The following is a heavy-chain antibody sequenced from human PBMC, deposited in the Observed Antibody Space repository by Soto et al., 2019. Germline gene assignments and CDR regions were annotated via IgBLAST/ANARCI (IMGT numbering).Heavy chain of an antibody. CDR3: PRHVARDWAYYYGMDV. J-gene: IGHJ6*02. CDR2: IDTSDSYL. CDR1: GYSFTSYW. V-gene: IGHV5-10-1*01. D-gene: IGHD3-9*01. Sequence: PGESLKISCKGSGYSFTSYWNSWVRQMPGKCLELMGRIDTSDSYLDCCPSLQGHVTSSADMSISTAYLQWSSLKASAIAMYYCPRHVARDWAYYYGMDVWGQGTTVTVSS.